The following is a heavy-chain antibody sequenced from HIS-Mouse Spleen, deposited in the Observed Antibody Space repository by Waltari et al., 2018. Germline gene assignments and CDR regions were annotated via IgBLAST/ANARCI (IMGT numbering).Heavy chain of an antibody. Sequence: QLQLQESGPGLVKPSETLSLTCTVSGGSISSSSYYWGWIRQPPGKGLGWFGSIYYSGSTYYNPSLKSRVTIPVHTSKNQFSLKLSSVTAADTAVYYCAREIPYSSSWYDWYFDLWGRGTLVTVSS. V-gene: IGHV4-39*07. J-gene: IGHJ2*01. D-gene: IGHD6-13*01. CDR3: AREIPYSSSWYDWYFDL. CDR1: GGSISSSSYY. CDR2: IYYSGST.